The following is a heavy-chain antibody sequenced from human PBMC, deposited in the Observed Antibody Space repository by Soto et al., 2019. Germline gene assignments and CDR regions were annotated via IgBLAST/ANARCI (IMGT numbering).Heavy chain of an antibody. J-gene: IGHJ4*02. Sequence: SETLSLTCTVSGGSISSSSYYWGWIRQPPGKGLEWIGSIYYSGSTYYNPSLKSRVTISVDTSKNQFSLKLSSVTAADTAVYYCARHPSSGWPGPIDYWGQGTLVTVSS. V-gene: IGHV4-39*01. CDR1: GGSISSSSYY. CDR2: IYYSGST. CDR3: ARHPSSGWPGPIDY. D-gene: IGHD6-19*01.